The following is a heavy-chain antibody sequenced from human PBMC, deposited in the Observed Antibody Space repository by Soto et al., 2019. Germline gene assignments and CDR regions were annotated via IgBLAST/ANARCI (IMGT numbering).Heavy chain of an antibody. CDR1: GFTFSGSA. V-gene: IGHV3-73*01. Sequence: GESLKISCAASGFTFSGSALHWVRQPYGKGLEWVGRIRSKAYNDATTYAASVKGRFTISRDDSKNTAYLQMSSLTTEDSAVYYCVRGAVADSYYYNGMDVWGQGTTVTVSS. CDR2: IRSKAYNDAT. D-gene: IGHD6-19*01. CDR3: VRGAVADSYYYNGMDV. J-gene: IGHJ6*02.